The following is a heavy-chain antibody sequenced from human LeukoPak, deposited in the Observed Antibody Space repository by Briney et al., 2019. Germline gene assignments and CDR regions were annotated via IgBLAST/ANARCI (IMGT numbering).Heavy chain of an antibody. CDR2: IWYDGSNK. Sequence: PGRSLRLSCAASGFTFSSYGMHWVRQAPGKGLEWVAVIWYDGSNKYYADSVKGRFTISRDNSKNTLYLQMNSLRAEDTAVYYCARRAYYYDSSGYYYNYWGQGTLVTVSS. CDR3: ARRAYYYDSSGYYYNY. CDR1: GFTFSSYG. D-gene: IGHD3-22*01. J-gene: IGHJ4*02. V-gene: IGHV3-30*19.